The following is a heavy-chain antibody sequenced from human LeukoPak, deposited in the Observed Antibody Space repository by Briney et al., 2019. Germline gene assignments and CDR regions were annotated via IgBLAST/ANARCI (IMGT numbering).Heavy chain of an antibody. Sequence: SETLSLTCTVSGGSTNSYYWSWIRQSPGKGLEWIGYVAYSGSNNYNPSHKSRVTISLDTSKNQFSLKLSSVTAADTAVYYCARTVSGYYFNAWGPGTLVTVSS. CDR1: GGSTNSYY. D-gene: IGHD5-12*01. CDR3: ARTVSGYYFNA. CDR2: VAYSGSN. J-gene: IGHJ5*02. V-gene: IGHV4-59*01.